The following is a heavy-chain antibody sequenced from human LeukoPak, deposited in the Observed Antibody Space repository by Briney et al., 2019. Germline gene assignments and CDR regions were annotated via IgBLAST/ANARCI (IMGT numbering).Heavy chain of an antibody. Sequence: ASVKVSCKASGYTFTSYGISWVRQAPGQGLEWMGWISAYNGNTNYAQKLQGRVTMTTDTSTSTAYMELRSLRSDDTAVYYCAREGIAAAGAQEYYYFDYWGQGTLVTVSS. V-gene: IGHV1-18*01. CDR3: AREGIAAAGAQEYYYFDY. CDR2: ISAYNGNT. J-gene: IGHJ4*02. CDR1: GYTFTSYG. D-gene: IGHD6-13*01.